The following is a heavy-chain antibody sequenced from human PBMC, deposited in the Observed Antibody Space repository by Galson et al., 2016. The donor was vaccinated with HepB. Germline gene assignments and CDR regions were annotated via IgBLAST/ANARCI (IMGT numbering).Heavy chain of an antibody. CDR2: ISGSGRST. V-gene: IGHV3-23*01. J-gene: IGHJ4*02. CDR3: ARVLGGWSHFDW. Sequence: SLRLSCAASGFTFICYAMSWVRQAPGKGLELVSSISGSGRSTYYADSVKGRYAISRDNSKNTLNLQMNSLRGEDTAVYYCARVLGGWSHFDWWGQGTLVTVSS. D-gene: IGHD6-19*01. CDR1: GFTFICYA.